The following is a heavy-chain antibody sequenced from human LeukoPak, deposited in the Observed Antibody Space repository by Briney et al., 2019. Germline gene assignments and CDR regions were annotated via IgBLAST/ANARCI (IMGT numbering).Heavy chain of an antibody. D-gene: IGHD2-15*01. Sequence: SETLSLTCSVSGDSITTYSWSWIRQPAGKGLEWIGRVYASGTSNYNPSLESRVTISMDKFQNQFSLNLRSVTAADTAVYYCARDRSRKFVGWLDPWGQGVLVTVSS. CDR1: GDSITTYS. J-gene: IGHJ5*02. CDR2: VYASGTS. CDR3: ARDRSRKFVGWLDP. V-gene: IGHV4-4*07.